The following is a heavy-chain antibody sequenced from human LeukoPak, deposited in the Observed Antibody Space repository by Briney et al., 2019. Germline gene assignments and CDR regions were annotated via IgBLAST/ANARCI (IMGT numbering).Heavy chain of an antibody. CDR2: IYYSGST. V-gene: IGHV4-39*07. Sequence: SETLSLTCTVSGGSISSSSYYWGWIRQPPGKGLELIGSIYYSGSTYYIPSLKSRVTISVDTSKNQFSLKLSSVTAADTAVYYCARDLRYWYFDLWGRGTLVTVSS. CDR3: ARDLRYWYFDL. CDR1: GGSISSSSYY. J-gene: IGHJ2*01. D-gene: IGHD4-17*01.